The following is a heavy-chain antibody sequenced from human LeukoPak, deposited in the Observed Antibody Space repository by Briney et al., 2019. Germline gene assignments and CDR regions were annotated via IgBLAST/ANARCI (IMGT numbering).Heavy chain of an antibody. V-gene: IGHV3-23*01. CDR1: GFTFSSYG. D-gene: IGHD2-21*01. J-gene: IGHJ3*02. CDR3: AKDRRTLCGSDI. Sequence: PGGSLRLSCVVSGFTFSSYGMSWVRQAPGKGLEWVSGISGSGSNTYYADSVKGRFTISRDNSKNTLYLQMNSLRAEDTAVYSCAKDRRTLCGSDIWGQGTMVTVSS. CDR2: ISGSGSNT.